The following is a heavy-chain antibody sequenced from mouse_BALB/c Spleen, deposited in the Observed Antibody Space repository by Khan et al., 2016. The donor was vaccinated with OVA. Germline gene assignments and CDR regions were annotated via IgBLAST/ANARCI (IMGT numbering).Heavy chain of an antibody. J-gene: IGHJ3*01. CDR1: GFNIKDYY. Sequence: VQLKQSGAELVRSGASVKLSCTASGFNIKDYYIHWLKQRPEQGLEWIGWIDPENGDTEYAPKFQGKATMTADTSSNTAYLQLSSLTSEDTAVYYCNTGDGYSAWFAYGGQGTLVTVSA. CDR2: IDPENGDT. V-gene: IGHV14-4*02. CDR3: NTGDGYSAWFAY. D-gene: IGHD2-3*01.